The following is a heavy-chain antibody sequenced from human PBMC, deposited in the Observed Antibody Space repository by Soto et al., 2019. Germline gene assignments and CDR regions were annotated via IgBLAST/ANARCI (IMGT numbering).Heavy chain of an antibody. CDR3: ARGSVDTVASSGFYEY. J-gene: IGHJ4*02. Sequence: PWETVSPTCAGYGWSFSAYDWSWILQPPGKGLEWIGEINHSGGTSYNPSLKSRVTISVYTSKSQFSLKLTSVTAADRAVYYCARGSVDTVASSGFYEYWGQGTTVTVSS. D-gene: IGHD3-22*01. V-gene: IGHV4-34*01. CDR2: INHSGGT. CDR1: GWSFSAYD.